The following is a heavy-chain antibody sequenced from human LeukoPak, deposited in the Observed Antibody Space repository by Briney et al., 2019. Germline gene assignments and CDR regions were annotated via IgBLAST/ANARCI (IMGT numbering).Heavy chain of an antibody. CDR1: GFTFSSYW. CDR3: ASGGPIYYFDY. Sequence: QTGGSLRLSCAASGFTFSSYWMHWVRQAPGKGLVRVSRINTDESSTSYADSVKGRFTISRDNAKNTLYLQMNSLRAEDTAVYYCASGGPIYYFDYWGQGTLVTVSS. J-gene: IGHJ4*02. V-gene: IGHV3-74*01. CDR2: INTDESST. D-gene: IGHD2-15*01.